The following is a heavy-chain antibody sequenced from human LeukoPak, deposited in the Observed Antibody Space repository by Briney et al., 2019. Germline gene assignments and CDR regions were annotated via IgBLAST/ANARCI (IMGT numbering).Heavy chain of an antibody. CDR3: ARGPKYISATGPYYFDY. Sequence: GGSLRLSCAASGFTFSSYGMSWVRQAPGKGLEWVSAISGSGGSTYYADSVKGRFTISRDNSKNTLYLQMNSLRADDTAVYYCARGPKYISATGPYYFDYWGQGTLVTVSS. CDR2: ISGSGGST. CDR1: GFTFSSYG. D-gene: IGHD6-13*01. J-gene: IGHJ4*02. V-gene: IGHV3-23*01.